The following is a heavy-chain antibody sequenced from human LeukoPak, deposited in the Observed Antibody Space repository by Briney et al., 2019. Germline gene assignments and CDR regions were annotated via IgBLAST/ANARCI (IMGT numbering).Heavy chain of an antibody. CDR1: GFTFSNYG. Sequence: GGSLRLSCAASGFTFSNYGMHWVRQAPGEGLEWVAFIRYDESSQYYADSVKDRFTISRDNSTNTLFLQMNSLRTEDTAVFYCAKDWLSGGYCSGGSCYSFDHWGQGTLVTVSS. D-gene: IGHD2-15*01. CDR3: AKDWLSGGYCSGGSCYSFDH. V-gene: IGHV3-30*02. CDR2: IRYDESSQ. J-gene: IGHJ4*02.